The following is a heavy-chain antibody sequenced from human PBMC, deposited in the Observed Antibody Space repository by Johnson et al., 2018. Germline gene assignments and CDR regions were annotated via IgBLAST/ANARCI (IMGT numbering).Heavy chain of an antibody. J-gene: IGHJ6*04. D-gene: IGHD4-17*01. CDR2: ISYDGSNK. CDR1: GFTFSSYA. CDR3: ARAPGIYGDLYYDGMEV. V-gene: IGHV3-30-3*01. Sequence: QVQLVESGGGVVQPGRSLRLSCAASGFTFSSYAMHWVRPAPGTGLEWVAVISYDGSNKYYADSVKGRFPLSRDNSKNTLYLQMNSLRAKDTAGYYCARAPGIYGDLYYDGMEVWGKGTTVTVSS.